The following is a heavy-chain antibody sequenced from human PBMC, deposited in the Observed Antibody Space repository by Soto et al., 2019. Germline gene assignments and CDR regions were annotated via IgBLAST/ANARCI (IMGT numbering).Heavy chain of an antibody. CDR1: GYTFSDNI. D-gene: IGHD2-8*01. J-gene: IGHJ6*02. Sequence: GASVKVSCKASGYTFSDNILHWVRQAPGQGLEWMGKINPLSGGTHYPQKFQARVTMTRDTSVSAVYMELSRLTSDDTAVYYCARGASTDCTNGVCSHNYYYFMDVWGQGTTVTVSS. CDR2: INPLSGGT. V-gene: IGHV1-2*02. CDR3: ARGASTDCTNGVCSHNYYYFMDV.